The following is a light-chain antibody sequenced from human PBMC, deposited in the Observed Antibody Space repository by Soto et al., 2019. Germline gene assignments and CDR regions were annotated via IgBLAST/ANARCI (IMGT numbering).Light chain of an antibody. V-gene: IGLV2-23*02. CDR2: EVN. J-gene: IGLJ1*01. CDR3: QTYDRSLSGLYV. Sequence: QSVLTQPASVSGSPGQSITISCTGTSSNVGSYKLVSWYQQHPGKAPKLMIFEVNKRPSGVSNRFSGSKSGNTASLTISGLKVEDEADYYCQTYDRSLSGLYVFGTGTKVTVL. CDR1: SSNVGSYKL.